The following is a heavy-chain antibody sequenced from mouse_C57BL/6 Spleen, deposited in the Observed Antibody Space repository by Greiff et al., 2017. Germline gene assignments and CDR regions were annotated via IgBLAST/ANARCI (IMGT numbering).Heavy chain of an antibody. CDR2: ISSGGDYI. V-gene: IGHV5-9-1*02. J-gene: IGHJ2*01. CDR1: GFTFSSYA. CDR3: TRALYYGSSPFDY. Sequence: EVHLVESGEGLVKPGGSLKLSCAASGFTFSSYAMSWVRQTPEKRLEWVAYISSGGDYIYYADTVKGRFTISRDNARNTLYLQMSSLKSEDTAMYYCTRALYYGSSPFDYWGQGTTLTVSS. D-gene: IGHD1-1*01.